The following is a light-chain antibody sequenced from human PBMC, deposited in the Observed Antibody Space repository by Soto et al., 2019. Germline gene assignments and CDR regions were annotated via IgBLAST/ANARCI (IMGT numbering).Light chain of an antibody. CDR1: QSVAGS. J-gene: IGKJ5*01. CDR3: QQYGSSPFT. CDR2: DIS. V-gene: IGKV3-20*01. Sequence: EFVLTQSPATLSLSPGERAILSCRASQSVAGSLAWYQQKPGQAPRLLIYDISTRAAAIPARFSGSGSGTDFTLTISRLEPEDFAVYYCQQYGSSPFTFGQGTRLEIK.